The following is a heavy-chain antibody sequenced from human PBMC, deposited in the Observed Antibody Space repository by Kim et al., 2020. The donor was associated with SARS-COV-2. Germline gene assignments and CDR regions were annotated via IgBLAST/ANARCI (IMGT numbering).Heavy chain of an antibody. CDR3: AEYSSSGGYFQH. D-gene: IGHD6-13*01. V-gene: IGHV3-7*01. J-gene: IGHJ1*01. Sequence: YYVDSVKGRFTISRDNAKNSLYLQMNSLRAEDTAVYYCAEYSSSGGYFQHWGQGTLVTVSS.